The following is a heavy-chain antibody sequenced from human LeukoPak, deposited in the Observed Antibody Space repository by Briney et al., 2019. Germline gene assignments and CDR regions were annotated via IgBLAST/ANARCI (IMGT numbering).Heavy chain of an antibody. CDR3: AKDSWTTVVTPQTLPDY. J-gene: IGHJ4*02. CDR1: RFTFSSYG. CDR2: IRYDGSNK. D-gene: IGHD4-23*01. V-gene: IGHV3-30*02. Sequence: GGSLRLSCAASRFTFSSYGMHWVRQAPGKGLEWVAFIRYDGSNKYYADSVKGRFTISRDNSKSTLYLQMNSLRAEDTAVYYCAKDSWTTVVTPQTLPDYWGQGTLVTVSS.